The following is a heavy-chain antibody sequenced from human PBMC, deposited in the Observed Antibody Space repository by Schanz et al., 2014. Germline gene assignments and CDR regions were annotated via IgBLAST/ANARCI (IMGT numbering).Heavy chain of an antibody. V-gene: IGHV3-7*01. CDR2: IRQEGSEK. D-gene: IGHD3-10*01. CDR1: GFTFSNYW. CDR3: ARSEMDRGVIWGY. Sequence: EVQLVESGGGLVQPGESLRVSCAASGFTFSNYWMSWVRQAPGKGLEWVANIRQEGSEKYYEDSVKGRFTVSRDDAKNSLYLQMNSLRVEDTAVYYCARSEMDRGVIWGYWGQGTLVTVSS. J-gene: IGHJ4*02.